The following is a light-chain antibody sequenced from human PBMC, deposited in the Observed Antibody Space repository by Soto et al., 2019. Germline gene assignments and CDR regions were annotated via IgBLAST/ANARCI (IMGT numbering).Light chain of an antibody. Sequence: QSVLTQAPSVSGAPGQRGTISCTGSSSNIGAGYDVHWYHQLPGTAPKLLISGNSNRPSGVPDRFSGSKSGTSASLAITGLQAEDEADYYCQSYDSSLSGVVFGGGTKLTVL. CDR3: QSYDSSLSGVV. CDR1: SSNIGAGYD. CDR2: GNS. J-gene: IGLJ2*01. V-gene: IGLV1-40*01.